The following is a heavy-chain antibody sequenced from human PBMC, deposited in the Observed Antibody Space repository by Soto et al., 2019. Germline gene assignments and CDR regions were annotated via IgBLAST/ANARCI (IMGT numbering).Heavy chain of an antibody. CDR2: TRKKGNSYTT. CDR3: ARVGPPGHEAFDI. V-gene: IGHV3-72*01. D-gene: IGHD3-10*01. Sequence: EVQLVESGGGLVQPGGSLRLSCVGSGFIFSDHYMDWVRQAPRKGLEWVGRTRKKGNSYTTEYAASVKGRFTVSRDESKKPRYRQMNSLKSEDTAVYYCARVGPPGHEAFDIWGQGTMVTVSS. CDR1: GFIFSDHY. J-gene: IGHJ3*02.